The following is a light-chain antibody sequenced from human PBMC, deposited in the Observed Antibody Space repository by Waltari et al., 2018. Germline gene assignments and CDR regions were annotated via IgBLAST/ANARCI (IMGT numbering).Light chain of an antibody. CDR2: VNSEGSH. CDR3: QTGGHGTWV. CDR1: SGHSTNV. J-gene: IGLJ3*02. V-gene: IGLV4-69*01. Sequence: QLVLTQSPSASASLGASVKLTCTLSSGHSTNVIAWLQKRPERGPRYLMKVNSEGSHNKGDEIPVRFSGSSSGAEHYLTISSLQSEDEADYYCQTGGHGTWVFGGGTKLTVL.